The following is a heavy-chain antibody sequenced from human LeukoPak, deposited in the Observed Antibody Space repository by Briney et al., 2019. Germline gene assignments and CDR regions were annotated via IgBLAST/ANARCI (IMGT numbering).Heavy chain of an antibody. V-gene: IGHV3-48*01. J-gene: IGHJ4*02. D-gene: IGHD6-6*01. CDR1: GFTFSDYS. CDR2: ISTTSAHI. CDR3: ARNDYSSSSYFY. Sequence: QPGGPLRLSCAASGFTFSDYSMNWVRQAPGQGLKWVSYISTTSAHIYYADSVKGRFTISRDNAKNSLYLQMNNLRAEDTAVYYCARNDYSSSSYFYWGQGTLVTVSS.